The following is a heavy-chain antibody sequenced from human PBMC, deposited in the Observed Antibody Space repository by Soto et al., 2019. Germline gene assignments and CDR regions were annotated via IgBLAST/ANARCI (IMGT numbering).Heavy chain of an antibody. CDR1: GFTFSSYS. J-gene: IGHJ6*03. CDR2: ISSSSSYI. D-gene: IGHD2-2*01. Sequence: GGSLRLSCAASGFTFSSYSMNWVRQAPGKGLEWVSSISSSSSYIYYADSVKGRFTISRDNAKNSLYLQMNSLRAEDTAVYYCAREVCSSTSCFDYYYMDVWGKGTTVTVSS. CDR3: AREVCSSTSCFDYYYMDV. V-gene: IGHV3-21*01.